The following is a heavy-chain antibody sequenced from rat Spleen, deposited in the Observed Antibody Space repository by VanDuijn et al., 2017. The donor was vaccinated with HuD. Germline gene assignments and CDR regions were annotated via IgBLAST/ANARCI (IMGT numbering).Heavy chain of an antibody. D-gene: IGHD1-10*01. CDR3: TTLTTFNYFDY. V-gene: IGHV5-20*01. CDR2: ISYGDSSGHSIT. Sequence: EVQLVESDGGLVQPGGSLKLSCAASGFIFSDHFMAWVRQVPTMGLEWVATISYGDSSGHSITYYRDSVKGRFTISRDNAKSSLYLQMDSLRSEDTATYYCTTLTTFNYFDYWGQGVMVTVSS. J-gene: IGHJ2*01. CDR1: GFIFSDHF.